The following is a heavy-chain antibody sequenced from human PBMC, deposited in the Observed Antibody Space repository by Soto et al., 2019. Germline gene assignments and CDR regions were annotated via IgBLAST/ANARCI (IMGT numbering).Heavy chain of an antibody. CDR1: GRSFSGYY. CDR3: ARDSIAVAGISLNWFDP. V-gene: IGHV4-34*01. J-gene: IGHJ5*02. CDR2: INHSGST. D-gene: IGHD6-19*01. Sequence: SETLSLTCAFYGRSFSGYYWIWIRQPPGKGLEWIGEINHSGSTNYNPSLKSRVTISVDTSKNQFSLKLSSVTAADTAVYYCARDSIAVAGISLNWFDPWGQGTLVTVSS.